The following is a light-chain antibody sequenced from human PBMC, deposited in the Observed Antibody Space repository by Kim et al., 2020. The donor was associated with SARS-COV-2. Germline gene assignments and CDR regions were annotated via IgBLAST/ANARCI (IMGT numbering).Light chain of an antibody. CDR2: VTT. J-gene: IGLJ1*01. CDR1: PMAVISGHH. CDR3: LLTYPDMKV. Sequence: PGGTLPPTCGSSPMAVISGHHPFWFQLKPGQAPRTLINVTTHRRSWTPARFSGSLRGGKAALTLSRAQPEDEAEYYRLLTYPDMKVFGTGTRSPS. V-gene: IGLV7-46*01.